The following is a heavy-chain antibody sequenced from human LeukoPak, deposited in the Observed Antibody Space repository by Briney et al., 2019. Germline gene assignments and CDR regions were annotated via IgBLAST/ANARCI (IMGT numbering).Heavy chain of an antibody. J-gene: IGHJ5*02. CDR2: ISGSGGRT. Sequence: GRSLRLSCAASGFIFSSYGMSWVRQAPGKGLEWVSTISGSGGRTYYADSVKGRFTISRDNPKNTLYLQMNSLRAEDTAVYYCAKDFWSGYLPHNWFDPWGQGTLVTVSS. D-gene: IGHD3-3*01. V-gene: IGHV3-23*01. CDR3: AKDFWSGYLPHNWFDP. CDR1: GFIFSSYG.